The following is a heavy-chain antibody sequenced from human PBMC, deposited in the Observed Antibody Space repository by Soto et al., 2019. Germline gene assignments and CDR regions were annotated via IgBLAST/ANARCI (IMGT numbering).Heavy chain of an antibody. J-gene: IGHJ6*02. V-gene: IGHV3-23*01. CDR3: AKFQTSSGPGYYYYGMDV. CDR1: GFTFSSYA. CDR2: ISGSGGST. Sequence: GGSLRLSCAASGFTFSSYAMSWVRQAPGKGLEWVSAISGSGGSTYYADSVKGRFTISRDNSKNTLYLQMNSLRAEDTAVYYCAKFQTSSGPGYYYYGMDVWGQGTTVTVSS. D-gene: IGHD6-19*01.